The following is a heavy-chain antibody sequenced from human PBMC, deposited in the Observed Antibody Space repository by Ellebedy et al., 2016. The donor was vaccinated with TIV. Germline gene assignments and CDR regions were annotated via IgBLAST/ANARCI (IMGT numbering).Heavy chain of an antibody. CDR2: IVPVFGTG. D-gene: IGHD6-19*01. Sequence: SVKVSXKASGDTFSSYVISWIRQAPGQGLEWMGQIVPVFGTGNYAQKFQGRVTLTADKSTRTAYMELSSLRSEDTAVYYCARVNQWQGFDAWGQGTLVTVSS. CDR1: GDTFSSYV. J-gene: IGHJ5*02. V-gene: IGHV1-69*06. CDR3: ARVNQWQGFDA.